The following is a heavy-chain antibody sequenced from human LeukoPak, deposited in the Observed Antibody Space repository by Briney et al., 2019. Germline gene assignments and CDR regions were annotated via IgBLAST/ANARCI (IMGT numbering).Heavy chain of an antibody. CDR1: GFTFSSYD. J-gene: IGHJ5*02. CDR3: VRERRGWFDP. V-gene: IGHV3-13*01. Sequence: TGGSLRLSCAAPGFTFSSYDMHWVRQATGKGLEWVSAIGTAGDTYYPGSVKGRFTISRENAKNSLCLQMNSLRAGDTAVYYCVRERRGWFDPWGQGTLVTVSS. CDR2: IGTAGDT.